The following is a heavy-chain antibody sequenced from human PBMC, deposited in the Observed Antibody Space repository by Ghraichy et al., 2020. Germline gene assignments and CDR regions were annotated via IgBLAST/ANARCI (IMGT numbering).Heavy chain of an antibody. V-gene: IGHV3-7*05. Sequence: GGSLRLSCIVSELTFSRYWMTWVRQPPGKGLEWVANIKGDGSEQHYADSVKGRFTTSRDNAKNSLFLQMSSLTADDSAVYYCATQSSPGATFDYWGVGTLVTVSS. D-gene: IGHD5-12*01. CDR2: IKGDGSEQ. J-gene: IGHJ4*02. CDR3: ATQSSPGATFDY. CDR1: ELTFSRYW.